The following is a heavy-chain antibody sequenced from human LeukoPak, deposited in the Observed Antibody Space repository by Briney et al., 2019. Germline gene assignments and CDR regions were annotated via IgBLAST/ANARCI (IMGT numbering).Heavy chain of an antibody. CDR3: AKDPHVAAAGSDY. D-gene: IGHD6-13*01. J-gene: IGHJ4*02. CDR1: GFTFSSYA. CDR2: ISGSGGST. Sequence: GGSLRLSCAASGFTFSSYAMSWVRQAPGKGLEWLSAISGSGGSTYYADSVKGRFTISRDNSKNTLYLQRDSLRAEDTAVYYCAKDPHVAAAGSDYWGQGTLVTVSS. V-gene: IGHV3-23*01.